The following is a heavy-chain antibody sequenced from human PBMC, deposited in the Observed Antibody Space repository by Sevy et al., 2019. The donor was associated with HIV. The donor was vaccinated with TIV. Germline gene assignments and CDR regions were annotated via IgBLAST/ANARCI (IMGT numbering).Heavy chain of an antibody. D-gene: IGHD3-3*01. J-gene: IGHJ5*02. V-gene: IGHV1-2*02. CDR2: INPNSGGT. CDR3: ARGDFYDFWSGYNWFDP. Sequence: ASVKVSCKASGYTFTGYYMHWVRQAPGQGLEWMGWINPNSGGTNYAQKFQGRVTMTRDTSISTAYMELGRLRSDDTAVYYCARGDFYDFWSGYNWFDPWGQGTLVTVSS. CDR1: GYTFTGYY.